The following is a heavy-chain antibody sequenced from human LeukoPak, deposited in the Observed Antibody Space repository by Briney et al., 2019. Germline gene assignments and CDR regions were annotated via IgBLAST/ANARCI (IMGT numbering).Heavy chain of an antibody. CDR3: ARGHSYGHSDY. CDR2: INHSGTT. CDR1: GGSFTGYN. J-gene: IGHJ4*02. Sequence: PSETLSLTCAVFGGSFTGYNWSWIRQPPGKGLEWIGEINHSGTTNCNPSLKSRVTISVDTSKNQFSLKLSSVTAADTAVYYCARGHSYGHSDYWGQGTLVTVSS. V-gene: IGHV4-34*01. D-gene: IGHD5-18*01.